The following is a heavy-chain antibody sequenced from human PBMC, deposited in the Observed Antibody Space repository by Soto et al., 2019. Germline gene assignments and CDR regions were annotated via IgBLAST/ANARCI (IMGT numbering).Heavy chain of an antibody. D-gene: IGHD1-26*01. CDR1: GFTFDDYT. J-gene: IGHJ6*02. CDR3: AKAFGSYYYYYYYGMDV. CDR2: ISWDGGST. V-gene: IGHV3-43*01. Sequence: GGSLRLSCAASGFTFDDYTMHWVRQAPGKGLEWVSLISWDGGSTYYADSVKGRFTISRDNSKNSLYLQMNSLRTEDTALYYCAKAFGSYYYYYYYGMDVWGQGTTVTVSS.